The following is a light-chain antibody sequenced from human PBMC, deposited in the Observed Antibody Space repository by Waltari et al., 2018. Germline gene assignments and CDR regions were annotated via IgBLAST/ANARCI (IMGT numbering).Light chain of an antibody. Sequence: QSALTQPASVSGSPGQSVTISCTGASSDIGRYDIVSWYQQHPGKAPKLLICDVSKRPSGVSDRFSGSKSGDTASLTISGLQFEDEADYYCCSYAGNYIWVFGGGTRLTVL. J-gene: IGLJ3*02. CDR1: SSDIGRYDI. CDR2: DVS. CDR3: CSYAGNYIWV. V-gene: IGLV2-23*02.